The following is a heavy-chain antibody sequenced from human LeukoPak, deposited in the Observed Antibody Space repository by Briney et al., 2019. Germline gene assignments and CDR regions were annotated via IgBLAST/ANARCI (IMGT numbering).Heavy chain of an antibody. CDR3: AREIARDRTHDSSGYYNDAFDI. J-gene: IGHJ3*02. Sequence: GGSLRLSCAASGFTFHDYAMHWVRQAPGKGLEWVSGISWNSFSIAYADSVKGRFTISRDNAKNSLYLQMNSLRSEDTAVYYCAREIARDRTHDSSGYYNDAFDIWGQGTMVTVSS. CDR2: ISWNSFSI. V-gene: IGHV3-9*01. D-gene: IGHD3-22*01. CDR1: GFTFHDYA.